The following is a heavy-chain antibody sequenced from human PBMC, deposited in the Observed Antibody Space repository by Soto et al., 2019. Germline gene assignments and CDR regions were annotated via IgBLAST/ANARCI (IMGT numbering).Heavy chain of an antibody. J-gene: IGHJ6*03. D-gene: IGHD3-10*01. CDR3: ARLGYGSGSYYPSDYYYYYMDV. CDR2: INWNGGST. Sequence: GGSLRLSCAASGFTFDDYGMSWVRQAPGKGLEWVSGINWNGGSTGYADSVKGRFTISRDNAKNFLYLQMNSLRAEDTALYHCARLGYGSGSYYPSDYYYYYMDVWGKGTTVTVSS. CDR1: GFTFDDYG. V-gene: IGHV3-20*01.